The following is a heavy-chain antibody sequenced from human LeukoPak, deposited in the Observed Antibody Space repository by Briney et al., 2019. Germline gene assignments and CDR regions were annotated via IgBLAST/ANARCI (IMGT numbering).Heavy chain of an antibody. D-gene: IGHD6-13*01. CDR3: AKDLAEKVGLGSSSWYFDYYGMDV. CDR1: GFTFSNYA. Sequence: PGGSLRLSCAASGFTFSNYAMTWVRQAPGKGLEWVSAISGGGGYTSTYYADSVKGRFTISRDNSKNTLYLQMNSLRAEDTAVYYCAKDLAEKVGLGSSSWYFDYYGMDVWGQGTTVTVSS. V-gene: IGHV3-23*01. J-gene: IGHJ6*02. CDR2: ISGGGGYTST.